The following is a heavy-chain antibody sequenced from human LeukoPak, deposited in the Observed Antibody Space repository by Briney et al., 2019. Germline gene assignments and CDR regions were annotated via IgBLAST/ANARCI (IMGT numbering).Heavy chain of an antibody. Sequence: SETLSLTCTVSGGSISSSRYYWGWIRQPPGKGLEWIGSIYYSGSTYYNPSLKSRVTISVDTSKNQFSLKLSSVTAADTAVYYCARRVWWFDPWGQGTLVTVSS. CDR3: ARRVWWFDP. D-gene: IGHD2-21*01. CDR1: GGSISSSRYY. CDR2: IYYSGST. J-gene: IGHJ5*02. V-gene: IGHV4-39*01.